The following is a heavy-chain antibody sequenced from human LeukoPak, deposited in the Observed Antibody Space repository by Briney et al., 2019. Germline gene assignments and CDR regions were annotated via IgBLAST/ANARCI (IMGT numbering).Heavy chain of an antibody. J-gene: IGHJ4*02. CDR1: GYTFTGYY. CDR3: ARARQYSSSFLDY. CDR2: INSNSGGT. Sequence: ASVKVSCKASGYTFTGYYMHWVRQAPGQGLEWMGRINSNSGGTNYAQKFQGRVTMTRDTSISTAYMEMTSLRFDDTAVYYCARARQYSSSFLDYWGQGTQVTVSS. D-gene: IGHD6-6*01. V-gene: IGHV1-2*06.